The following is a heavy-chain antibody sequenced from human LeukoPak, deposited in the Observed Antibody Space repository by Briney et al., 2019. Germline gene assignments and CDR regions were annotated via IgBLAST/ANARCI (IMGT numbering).Heavy chain of an antibody. V-gene: IGHV3-7*02. CDR2: IKRDGSEK. Sequence: GGSLRLSCAASGFSFSSYWMNWVRQAPGKGLEWVANIKRDGSEKYYVDSVKGRFTISRDNAKNSLYLQMNSLRAEDTAVYYCASLRGRSIAVAGTDYWGQGTLVTVSS. J-gene: IGHJ4*02. D-gene: IGHD6-19*01. CDR3: ASLRGRSIAVAGTDY. CDR1: GFSFSSYW.